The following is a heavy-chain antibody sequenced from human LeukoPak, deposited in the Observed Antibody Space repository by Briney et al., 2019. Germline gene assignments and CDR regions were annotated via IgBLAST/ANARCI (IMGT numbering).Heavy chain of an antibody. CDR1: GGSIRSSSYY. CDR3: ARGACSSTSCYSRGVWQNWFDP. CDR2: IYYSGST. D-gene: IGHD2-2*02. Sequence: SETLSLTCTVSGGSIRSSSYYWGWIRQPPGKGLEWIGSIYYSGSTSYNPSLKSRVTISVDTSKNQFSLKLSSVTAADTAVYYCARGACSSTSCYSRGVWQNWFDPWGQGTLVTVSS. J-gene: IGHJ5*02. V-gene: IGHV4-39*01.